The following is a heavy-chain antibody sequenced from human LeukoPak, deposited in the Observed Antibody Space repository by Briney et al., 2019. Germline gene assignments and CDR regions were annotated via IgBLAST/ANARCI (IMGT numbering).Heavy chain of an antibody. CDR3: ARANRACSSTSCPYYNYGMDV. CDR2: INQSGNT. CDR1: GGSFSDNY. V-gene: IGHV4-34*01. Sequence: SETLSLTCAVYGGSFSDNYWSWIRQPPGKGLEWIGEINQSGNTDHNPPLKSRVSISVDTSKNQFSLKLNSVTAADTAVYYCARANRACSSTSCPYYNYGMDVWGQGTTVTVSS. D-gene: IGHD2-2*01. J-gene: IGHJ6*02.